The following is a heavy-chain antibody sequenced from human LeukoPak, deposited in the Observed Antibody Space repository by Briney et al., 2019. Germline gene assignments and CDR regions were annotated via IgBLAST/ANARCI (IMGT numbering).Heavy chain of an antibody. Sequence: SVKVSCKASGGTFSNYAISWVRQAPGQGLEWMGGIIPIFGTANYAQKFQGRVTITADESTSTAYMELSSLRSEDTAVYYCARVDSSGWYEYYYGMDVWGQGTTVTVSS. V-gene: IGHV1-69*13. J-gene: IGHJ6*02. CDR1: GGTFSNYA. CDR3: ARVDSSGWYEYYYGMDV. D-gene: IGHD6-19*01. CDR2: IIPIFGTA.